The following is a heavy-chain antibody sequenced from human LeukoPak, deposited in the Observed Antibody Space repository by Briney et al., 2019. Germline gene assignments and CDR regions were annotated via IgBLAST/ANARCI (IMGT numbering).Heavy chain of an antibody. D-gene: IGHD3-10*01. CDR2: INHSGSA. V-gene: IGHV4-34*01. CDR3: ARDYYGSGSYFAFDI. CDR1: GGSLSGSY. J-gene: IGHJ3*02. Sequence: SETLSLTCAVYGGSLSGSYWGWIRQPPGKGLEWIGEINHSGSANYNPSLKSRVTLSIDKSKNQFSLNLNSVTAADTAVYYCARDYYGSGSYFAFDIWGQGTMVTVSS.